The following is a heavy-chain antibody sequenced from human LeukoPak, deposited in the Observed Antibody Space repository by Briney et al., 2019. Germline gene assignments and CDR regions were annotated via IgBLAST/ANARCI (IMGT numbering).Heavy chain of an antibody. D-gene: IGHD4-17*01. Sequence: PSVTLSLTCAVYGGSFSGYYWSWIRQPPGKGLEWIGEINHSGSTDYNPSLKSRVTISVDTSKNQFSLKLSSVTAADTAVYYCARAPYGDYVGVYFDYWGQGTLVTVSS. CDR1: GGSFSGYY. CDR3: ARAPYGDYVGVYFDY. J-gene: IGHJ4*02. V-gene: IGHV4-34*01. CDR2: INHSGST.